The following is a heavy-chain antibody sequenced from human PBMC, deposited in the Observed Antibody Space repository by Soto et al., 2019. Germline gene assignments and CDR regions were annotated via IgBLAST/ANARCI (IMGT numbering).Heavy chain of an antibody. CDR2: INPSGGRT. J-gene: IGHJ3*02. CDR3: ARAQPITFSCKDALHI. CDR1: GYTFTSYH. D-gene: IGHD2-2*01. V-gene: IGHV1-46*01. Sequence: SVKVSCKASGYTFTSYHIHWVRQAPGQGLEWMGIINPSGGRTTYAQMFQGRVTMTRDTSTSTVYMELSSLRSEDTAVYYCARAQPITFSCKDALHIWGQGTIVTV.